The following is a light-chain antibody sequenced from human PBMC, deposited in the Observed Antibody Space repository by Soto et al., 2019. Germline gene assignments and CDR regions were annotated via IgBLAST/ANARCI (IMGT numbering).Light chain of an antibody. CDR1: QSVTSDY. CDR2: GIS. J-gene: IGKJ1*01. Sequence: EIVLTQSPGTLSLSPGERATLSCRASQSVTSDYLAWYRQEPGQAPRLLIYGISTRATGIPDRFSGSGSGTDFTLTISKLEPEDFAVYYCQQYGSSRTFGQGTKVDI. V-gene: IGKV3-20*01. CDR3: QQYGSSRT.